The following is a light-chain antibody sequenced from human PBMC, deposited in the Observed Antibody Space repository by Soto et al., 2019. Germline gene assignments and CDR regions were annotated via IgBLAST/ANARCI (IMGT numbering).Light chain of an antibody. Sequence: DIQMTQSPSSLSASVGDRVTITCQASQDISNYLNWYQQKPGKATKLLIYAASTLQSGVPSRVSGSGSGTEVTLTISSLQPEDFATYDCQQLNSYPLTFGGGTKVDIK. CDR3: QQLNSYPLT. CDR1: QDISNY. CDR2: AAS. V-gene: IGKV1-9*01. J-gene: IGKJ4*01.